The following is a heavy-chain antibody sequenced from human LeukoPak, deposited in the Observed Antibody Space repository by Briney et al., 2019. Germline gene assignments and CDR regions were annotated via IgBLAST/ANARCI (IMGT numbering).Heavy chain of an antibody. V-gene: IGHV3-7*01. Sequence: PGGSLRLSCAASGFTFSSYSMNWVRQAPGKGLEWVANIKQDGSEKYYVDSVKGRFTISRDNAKNSLYLQMNSLRAEDTAVYYCATSHDAAGNSWGRGTLVTVSS. J-gene: IGHJ5*02. CDR3: ATSHDAAGNS. D-gene: IGHD6-13*01. CDR1: GFTFSSYS. CDR2: IKQDGSEK.